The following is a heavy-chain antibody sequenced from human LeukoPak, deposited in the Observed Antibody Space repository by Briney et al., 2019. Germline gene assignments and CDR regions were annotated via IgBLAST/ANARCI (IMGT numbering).Heavy chain of an antibody. CDR3: ANRPGNHDILTQYYFDY. CDR2: IYSGGST. V-gene: IGHV3-53*01. D-gene: IGHD3-9*01. Sequence: GGSLRLSCAASGFSVSGNYMSWVRQAPGKGLEWVSAIYSGGSTYYADSVKGRFTISRDNSKNTLYLQMNSLRAEDTAVYYCANRPGNHDILTQYYFDYWGQGTLVTVSS. J-gene: IGHJ4*02. CDR1: GFSVSGNY.